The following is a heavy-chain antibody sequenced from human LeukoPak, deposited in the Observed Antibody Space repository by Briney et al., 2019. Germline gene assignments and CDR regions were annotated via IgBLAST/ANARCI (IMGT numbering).Heavy chain of an antibody. J-gene: IGHJ4*02. CDR2: ISGSGGST. Sequence: GTPRLSCAASGFTFSSYAMSWVRQAPGQGLEWVSAISGSGGSTYYAASVKGRFTISRDNSKNTLYLQMNSLRAEDTAVYYCAVSGGPHFDYWGQGTLVTVSS. CDR1: GFTFSSYA. D-gene: IGHD6-19*01. V-gene: IGHV3-23*01. CDR3: AVSGGPHFDY.